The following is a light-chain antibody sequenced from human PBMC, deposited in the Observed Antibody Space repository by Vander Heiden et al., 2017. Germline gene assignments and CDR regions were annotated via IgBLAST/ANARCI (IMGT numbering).Light chain of an antibody. V-gene: IGKV3-20*01. J-gene: IGKJ1*01. CDR3: QQYGNSPLT. CDR2: GAS. CDR1: QSVSSSY. Sequence: EIVLTQPPGTLSLSPGERATLSCRASQSVSSSYLAWYQQKPGQAPRLLIYGASSRATGIPDRFTGSGSGTDFTLTISRLEPEDFAVYYCQQYGNSPLTFGQGTKVEIK.